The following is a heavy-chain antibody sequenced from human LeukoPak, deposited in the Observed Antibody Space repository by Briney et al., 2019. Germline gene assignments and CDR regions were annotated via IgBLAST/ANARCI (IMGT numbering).Heavy chain of an antibody. CDR3: ARHLSSITSCPNY. Sequence: GESLKISCKGSGYSFASYWIAWVHQIPGKGLEWMGVIYPGNSDITYSPSFQGQVTISADKSVSTAYLHWSSLKASDTAIYYCARHLSSITSCPNYWGQETLVTVSS. J-gene: IGHJ4*02. D-gene: IGHD2-2*01. CDR2: IYPGNSDI. V-gene: IGHV5-51*07. CDR1: GYSFASYW.